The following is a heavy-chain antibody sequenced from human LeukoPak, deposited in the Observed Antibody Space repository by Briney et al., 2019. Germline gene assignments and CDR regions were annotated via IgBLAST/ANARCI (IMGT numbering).Heavy chain of an antibody. CDR1: GGSISSSSYY. CDR3: ARLIAVGVNVNFDY. D-gene: IGHD6-19*01. Sequence: SETLSLTCTVSGGSISSSSYYWGWIRQPPGKGLEWIGSIYYSGSTYYNPSLKSRVTISVDTSKNQFSLKLSSVTAADTAVYYCARLIAVGVNVNFDYWGQGTLVTVSS. V-gene: IGHV4-39*01. CDR2: IYYSGST. J-gene: IGHJ4*02.